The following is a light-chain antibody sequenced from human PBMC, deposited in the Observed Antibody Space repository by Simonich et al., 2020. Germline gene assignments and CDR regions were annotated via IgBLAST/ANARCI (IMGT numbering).Light chain of an antibody. CDR1: QSVLYSSNTKNY. V-gene: IGKV4-1*01. J-gene: IGKJ2*01. Sequence: DIVMTQSPDSLAVSLGERATLNCKSSQSVLYSSNTKNYLAWYQQKPGQPPKLLIYWESTRESGGPDRFRGSGSGTDFTLTISSLQAEDVAVYYCQQYYSTPPTFGQGTKLEIK. CDR2: WES. CDR3: QQYYSTPPT.